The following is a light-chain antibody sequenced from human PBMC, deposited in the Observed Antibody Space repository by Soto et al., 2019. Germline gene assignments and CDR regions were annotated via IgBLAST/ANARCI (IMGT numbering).Light chain of an antibody. CDR2: GAS. V-gene: IGKV3-20*01. J-gene: IGKJ2*01. CDR3: QHYGSSPQVPT. Sequence: EIVLTQSPGTLSLSPGERATLSCRASQSVSSSYLAWYQQKPGQAPRLLIYGASSRATGIPDSFSGSGSETDFNLTISRLEPQDVAVSYCQHYGSSPQVPTFRQGTKLEIK. CDR1: QSVSSSY.